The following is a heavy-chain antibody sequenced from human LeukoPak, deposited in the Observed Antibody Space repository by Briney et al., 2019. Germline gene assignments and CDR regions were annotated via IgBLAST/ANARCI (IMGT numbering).Heavy chain of an antibody. CDR3: ARDLGSGSYLSGWY. Sequence: PGGPLRLSCAGSGFTLSSYWMHWIRQPPGKGLEWIGSIYYSGSTYYNPSLKSRVTISVDTSKNQFSLKLSSVTAADTAVYYCARDLGSGSYLSGWYWGQGTLVTVSS. CDR1: GFTLSSYW. J-gene: IGHJ4*02. CDR2: IYYSGST. V-gene: IGHV4-39*07. D-gene: IGHD3-10*01.